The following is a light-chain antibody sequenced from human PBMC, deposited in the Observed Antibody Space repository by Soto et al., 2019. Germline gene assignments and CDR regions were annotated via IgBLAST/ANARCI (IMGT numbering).Light chain of an antibody. CDR3: QQYNSYSYT. CDR2: AAT. Sequence: DIQMTQSPSYVSASVGDRVSITCRASQDIRSWLAWYQQRPGKAPKLLIYAATILQSGVPSRFSGSGSGTEFTLTISSLQPDDFATYYCQQYNSYSYTFGQGTKVDIK. CDR1: QDIRSW. V-gene: IGKV1D-16*01. J-gene: IGKJ2*01.